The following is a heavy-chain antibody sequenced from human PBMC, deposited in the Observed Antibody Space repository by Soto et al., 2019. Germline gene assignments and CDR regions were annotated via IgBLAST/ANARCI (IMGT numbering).Heavy chain of an antibody. D-gene: IGHD2-8*02. CDR3: GRQRDSTGWHVVDY. V-gene: IGHV6-1*01. Sequence: QVQLQQSGPGLVKPSQTLSLTCAISGDSVSSNSASWNWIRQSPSGGLEWLGRTCYRSRWDDEYAESVSGRISINADTSRNPVSLQLNSVTPEDTAIYYCGRQRDSTGWHVVDYWGQGTPVTVSS. CDR2: TCYRSRWDD. CDR1: GDSVSSNSAS. J-gene: IGHJ4*02.